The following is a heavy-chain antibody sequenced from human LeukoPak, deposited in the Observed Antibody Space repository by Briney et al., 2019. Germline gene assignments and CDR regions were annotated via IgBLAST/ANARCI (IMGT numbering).Heavy chain of an antibody. CDR2: IYSGGST. D-gene: IGHD4-17*01. CDR3: AKEGHDFGFDY. Sequence: GGSLRLSCAASGFTVSSNYMSWVRQAPGKGLEWVSVIYSGGSTYYADSVKGRFTISRDNSKNTLYLQTNSLRAEDTALYYCAKEGHDFGFDYWGQGTLVTVSS. CDR1: GFTVSSNY. J-gene: IGHJ4*02. V-gene: IGHV3-53*05.